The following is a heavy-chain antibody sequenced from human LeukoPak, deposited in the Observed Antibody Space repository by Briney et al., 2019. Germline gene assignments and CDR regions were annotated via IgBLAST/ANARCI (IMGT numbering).Heavy chain of an antibody. Sequence: PGGSLRLSCAASGFTFNHYAMTWVRQVPGKGLEGVSTISGSGCSIFYADSVRGRFTISRDNSKNTLFLQMNSLRAEDTAVYYCAKDRSLIVVVMAFHYWGQGTLVTVSS. D-gene: IGHD3-22*01. CDR1: GFTFNHYA. CDR3: AKDRSLIVVVMAFHY. CDR2: ISGSGCSI. V-gene: IGHV3-23*01. J-gene: IGHJ4*02.